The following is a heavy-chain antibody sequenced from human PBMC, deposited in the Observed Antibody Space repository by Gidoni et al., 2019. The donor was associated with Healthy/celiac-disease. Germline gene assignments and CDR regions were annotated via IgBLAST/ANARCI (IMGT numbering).Heavy chain of an antibody. J-gene: IGHJ4*02. CDR1: GGTFSSYA. D-gene: IGHD2-2*01. Sequence: QVQLVQSGAEVKKPGSSVKVSCKASGGTFSSYAISWVRQAPGQGLEWMGGIIPIFGTANYAQKFQGRVTITADESTSTAYMELSSLRSEDTAVYYCASDIVVVPAASWGILDYWGQGTLVTVSS. CDR2: IIPIFGTA. V-gene: IGHV1-69*01. CDR3: ASDIVVVPAASWGILDY.